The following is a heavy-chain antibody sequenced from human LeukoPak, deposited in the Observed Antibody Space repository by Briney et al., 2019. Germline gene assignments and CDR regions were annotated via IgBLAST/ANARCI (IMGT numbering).Heavy chain of an antibody. V-gene: IGHV1-69*04. CDR2: IIPILGLA. D-gene: IGHD1-1*01. Sequence: SVKVSCKASGGSFGNYAISWVRQAPGQGLEWMGRIIPILGLANYAQKFQGRVTITADKSTSTAHMELSNLTSEDTAVYYCAGPQMEPDYYGMDVWGQGTTVTVSS. J-gene: IGHJ6*02. CDR3: AGPQMEPDYYGMDV. CDR1: GGSFGNYA.